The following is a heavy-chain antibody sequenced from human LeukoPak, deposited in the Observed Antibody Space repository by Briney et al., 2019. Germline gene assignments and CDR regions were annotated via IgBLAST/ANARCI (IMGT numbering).Heavy chain of an antibody. CDR2: MNPNSGNT. CDR3: ARGPRSASYFHGCGSDY. Sequence: ASVKVPCKASGYTFTSYDINWVRQATGQGLEWMGWMNPNSGNTGYAQKFQGRVTMTRNTSISTAYMELSSLRSEDTAVYYCARGPRSASYFHGCGSDYWGQGTLVTVSS. J-gene: IGHJ4*02. D-gene: IGHD2-2*01. CDR1: GYTFTSYD. V-gene: IGHV1-8*01.